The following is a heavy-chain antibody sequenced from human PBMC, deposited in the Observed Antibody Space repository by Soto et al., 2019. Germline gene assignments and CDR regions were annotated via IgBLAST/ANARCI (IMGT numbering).Heavy chain of an antibody. CDR1: GGSISSGDYY. CDR2: IYYSGST. CDR3: ARVLGHNKYYDFWSGTRFDP. J-gene: IGHJ5*02. D-gene: IGHD3-3*01. Sequence: PSETLSLTCTVSGGSISSGDYYWSWIRQPPGKGLEWIGYIYYSGSTYYNPSLKSRVTISVDTSKNQFSLKLSSVTAADTAVYYCARVLGHNKYYDFWSGTRFDPWGQGTLVTVSS. V-gene: IGHV4-30-4*01.